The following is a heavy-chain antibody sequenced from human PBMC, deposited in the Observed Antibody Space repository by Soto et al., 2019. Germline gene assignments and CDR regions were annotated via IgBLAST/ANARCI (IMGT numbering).Heavy chain of an antibody. CDR3: AKDISLRGWVYLVVEY. J-gene: IGHJ4*02. CDR2: INYNSGSV. V-gene: IGHV3-9*01. D-gene: IGHD6-13*01. Sequence: EVQLVESGGGWVQPGRSLRLSCAASGFTFDVYAMHWVRQAPGKGLEWVSGINYNSGSVGCADSVKGRLTFSRDNAKTSLHLQINRLRAEDTAVYYCAKDISLRGWVYLVVEYWGPGTLVTVSP. CDR1: GFTFDVYA.